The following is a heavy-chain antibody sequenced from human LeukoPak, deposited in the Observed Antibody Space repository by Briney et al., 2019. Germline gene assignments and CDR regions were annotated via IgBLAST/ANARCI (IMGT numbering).Heavy chain of an antibody. Sequence: GGSLRLSCAASGFTFTNFEMNWVRQAPGKGLEWVSYISSSGSKMYFADSVKGRFSISRDNAKNLLYLQMNSLRAEDTAVYYCARGSARFAFDIWGQGTMVTVSS. CDR1: GFTFTNFE. J-gene: IGHJ3*02. D-gene: IGHD6-25*01. CDR2: ISSSGSKM. CDR3: ARGSARFAFDI. V-gene: IGHV3-48*03.